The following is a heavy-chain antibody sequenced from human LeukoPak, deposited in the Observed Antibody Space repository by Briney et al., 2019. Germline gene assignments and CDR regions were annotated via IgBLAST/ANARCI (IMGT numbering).Heavy chain of an antibody. J-gene: IGHJ5*02. CDR3: ARHYPVSPGGFHP. D-gene: IGHD1-26*01. CDR2: IYDSGSI. Sequence: PSETLSLTCTVSGGSISSYYWSWIRQPPGKGLEWIGCIYDSGSINCNPSLKSRVTTSVDTSKNQFSLKLSSVTAADAAVYYCARHYPVSPGGFHPWGQGILVSVSS. V-gene: IGHV4-59*01. CDR1: GGSISSYY.